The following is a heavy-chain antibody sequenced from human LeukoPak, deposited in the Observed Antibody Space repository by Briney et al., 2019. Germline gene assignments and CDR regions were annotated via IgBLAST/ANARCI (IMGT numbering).Heavy chain of an antibody. Sequence: PSETLSLTCTVSSGSISSGSYFWGWIRQPPGKGLEWIGNIFSNGRTYYNPSFRSRVNISLDTSKKNFSLNLTSVTAADMAVYYCATSQWLIPSYWGQGTLVTVSS. J-gene: IGHJ4*02. CDR1: SGSISSGSYF. D-gene: IGHD6-19*01. CDR3: ATSQWLIPSY. V-gene: IGHV4-39*02. CDR2: IFSNGRT.